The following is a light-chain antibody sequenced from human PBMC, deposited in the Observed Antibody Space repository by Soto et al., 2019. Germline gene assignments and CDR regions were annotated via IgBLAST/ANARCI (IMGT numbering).Light chain of an antibody. CDR2: YDS. V-gene: IGLV3-21*04. J-gene: IGLJ1*01. CDR1: NIGSKS. Sequence: SYELTQPPSESVAPGKTARITCGGNNIGSKSVHWYQQKPGQAPVLVIYYDSDRPSGIPERFSGSNSGNTATLTISRVEAGDEADYYCQVWDSSSDHPGVFGTGTKLTVL. CDR3: QVWDSSSDHPGV.